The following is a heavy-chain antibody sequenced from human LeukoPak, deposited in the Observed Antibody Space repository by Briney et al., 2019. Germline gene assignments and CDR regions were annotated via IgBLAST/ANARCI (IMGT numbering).Heavy chain of an antibody. CDR2: INSDGSST. J-gene: IGHJ6*02. Sequence: GGSLRLSCAASGFTFSSYWMHWVRQAPGKGLVWVSRINSDGSSTSYADSVKGRFTISRDNAKKKLYLQMNSLRAEDTAVYYCAVAVAYYYYGMDVWGQGTTVTVSS. CDR1: GFTFSSYW. V-gene: IGHV3-74*01. CDR3: AVAVAYYYYGMDV. D-gene: IGHD6-19*01.